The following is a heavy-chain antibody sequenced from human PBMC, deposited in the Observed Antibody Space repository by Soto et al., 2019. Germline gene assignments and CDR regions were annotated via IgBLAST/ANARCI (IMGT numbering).Heavy chain of an antibody. D-gene: IGHD4-4*01. CDR3: ARVKTDYSNPRGPFFFYGMDV. CDR2: ISYDGGHK. J-gene: IGHJ6*02. V-gene: IGHV3-30-3*01. Sequence: QVQLVESGGGVVHPERSLRLSCSASEFTFSSYAMHWVRQAPGKGLEWVAGISYDGGHKFYGDSVRGRFTISRDSSKTTVFRQMNSLRPEDTAAYYCARVKTDYSNPRGPFFFYGMDVWCQGTTVTVSS. CDR1: EFTFSSYA.